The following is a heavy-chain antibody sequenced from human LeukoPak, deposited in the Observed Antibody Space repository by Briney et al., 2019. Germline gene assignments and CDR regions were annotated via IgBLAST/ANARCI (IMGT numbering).Heavy chain of an antibody. CDR2: ISVQNGNI. V-gene: IGHV1-18*01. J-gene: IGHJ4*02. CDR1: GYNYATSG. Sequence: GASVKVSCKTSGYNYATSGISWVRQAPGQGLEWMGWISVQNGNIKYAQKFQGRVNLTTDTSTTSAYMELRSLTSDDTAVYYCARDSGSYWNYFDCWGQGTLVTVSS. CDR3: ARDSGSYWNYFDC. D-gene: IGHD1-26*01.